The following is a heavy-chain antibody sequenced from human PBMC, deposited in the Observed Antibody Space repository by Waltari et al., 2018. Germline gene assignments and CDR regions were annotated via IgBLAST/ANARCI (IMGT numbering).Heavy chain of an antibody. CDR2: IWYDGSNK. J-gene: IGHJ4*02. D-gene: IGHD3-9*01. CDR1: GFTFSSYG. CDR3: ARGRLRYFDCLGADY. V-gene: IGHV3-33*01. Sequence: QVQLVESGGGVVQPGRSLRLSCAASGFTFSSYGMHWARQATGKGLEWVAVIWYDGSNKYYADSVKGRFTISRDNSKNTLYLQMNSLRAEDTAVYYCARGRLRYFDCLGADYWGQGTLVTVSS.